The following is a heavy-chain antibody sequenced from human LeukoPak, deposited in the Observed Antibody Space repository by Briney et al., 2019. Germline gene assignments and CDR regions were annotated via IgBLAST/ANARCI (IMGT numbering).Heavy chain of an antibody. CDR2: IYTTGAT. CDR1: GGSIRSYF. CDR3: ARQGYTASYYFLDY. Sequence: PSETLSLTCTVSGGSIRSYFRGWVRQPAGKGLEWIGRIYTTGATFYNPSLKTRLTMSIDTSKNQFSLRLTSVVAADTAVYYCARQGYTASYYFLDYWSQGTLVTVSS. V-gene: IGHV4-4*07. J-gene: IGHJ4*02. D-gene: IGHD1-26*01.